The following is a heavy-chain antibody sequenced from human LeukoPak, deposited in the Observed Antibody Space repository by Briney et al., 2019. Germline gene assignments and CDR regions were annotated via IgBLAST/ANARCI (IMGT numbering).Heavy chain of an antibody. V-gene: IGHV3-23*01. CDR1: KFNFNSYG. CDR3: ARVAGLRYYMDV. J-gene: IGHJ6*03. CDR2: ISGSGGST. D-gene: IGHD3-16*02. Sequence: GALRLSCTTSKFNFNSYGMTWVRQAPGKGLEWVSSISGSGGSTQYAASVQGRFTTSRDNSKNTLYLQMNSLRAEDTAVYYCARVAGLRYYMDVWGTGTTVTVSS.